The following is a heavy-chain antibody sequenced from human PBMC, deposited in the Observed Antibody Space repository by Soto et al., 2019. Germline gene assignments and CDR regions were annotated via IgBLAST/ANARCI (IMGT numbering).Heavy chain of an antibody. J-gene: IGHJ5*02. CDR3: ARGTLNWNYGSNWFAP. Sequence: GASVKVSCKASGGTFSSYAISWVRQAPGQGLEWMGGIIPIFGTANYAQKFQGRVTITADESTSTAYMELSSLRSEDTAVYYCARGTLNWNYGSNWFAPWGQGTLVTVSS. D-gene: IGHD1-7*01. V-gene: IGHV1-69*13. CDR2: IIPIFGTA. CDR1: GGTFSSYA.